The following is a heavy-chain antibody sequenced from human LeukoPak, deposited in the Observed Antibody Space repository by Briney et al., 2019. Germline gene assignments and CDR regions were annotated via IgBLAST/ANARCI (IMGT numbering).Heavy chain of an antibody. D-gene: IGHD4-17*01. CDR3: ARQMTTVTGVDY. V-gene: IGHV1-8*01. CDR1: GYTFTSYD. J-gene: IGHJ4*02. CDR2: MNPNSGNT. Sequence: ASVKVSCKASGYTFTSYDINWVRQATGQGLEWMGWMNPNSGNTGYAQKFQGRVTMTRNTSISTAYMELSGLRSEDTAVYYCARQMTTVTGVDYWGQGTLVTVSS.